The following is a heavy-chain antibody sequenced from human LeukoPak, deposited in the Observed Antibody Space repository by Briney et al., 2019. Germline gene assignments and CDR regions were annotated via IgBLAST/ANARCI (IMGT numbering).Heavy chain of an antibody. CDR1: GGSISSGGYS. V-gene: IGHV4-30-2*01. Sequence: SETLSLTCAVSGGSISSGGYSWSWIRQPPGKGLEWIGYIYHSGSTYYNPSLKSRVTISVDRSKNQFSLKLSSVTAADTAVYYCASILTRYNWNPSGNYYGMDVWGQGTTVTVSS. CDR2: IYHSGST. D-gene: IGHD1-20*01. J-gene: IGHJ6*02. CDR3: ASILTRYNWNPSGNYYGMDV.